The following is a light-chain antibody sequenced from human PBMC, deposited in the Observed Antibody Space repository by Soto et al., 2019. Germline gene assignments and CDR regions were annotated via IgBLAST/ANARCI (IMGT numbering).Light chain of an antibody. CDR2: DAS. CDR3: QQYNSYSRWR. J-gene: IGKJ1*01. V-gene: IGKV1-5*01. Sequence: DIQMTQSPSTLSASVGDRVTITCRASQSISSWLAWFQQKPGKAPKLLIYDASSLESGVPSRFSGSGSGTEFTLPISSLQPDDVATYYCQQYNSYSRWRFGQGTKVEIK. CDR1: QSISSW.